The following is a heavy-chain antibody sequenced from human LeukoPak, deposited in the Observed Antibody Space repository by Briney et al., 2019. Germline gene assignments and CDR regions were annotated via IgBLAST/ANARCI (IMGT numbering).Heavy chain of an antibody. J-gene: IGHJ4*02. V-gene: IGHV1-18*01. CDR1: GYTSTTYG. CDR3: ARTSRTTVTAGNFDY. Sequence: ASVKDSCKASGYTSTTYGFSWVRQAPGHGLVWMVWISTYNCNTNYARKLQGRVTMTTDTSTSTAYMELRSLRSDDTAVYYCARTSRTTVTAGNFDYWGQGTLVTVSS. D-gene: IGHD4-17*01. CDR2: ISTYNCNT.